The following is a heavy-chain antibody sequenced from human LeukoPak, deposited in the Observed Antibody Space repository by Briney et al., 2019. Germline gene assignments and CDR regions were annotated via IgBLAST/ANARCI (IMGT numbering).Heavy chain of an antibody. CDR1: GFTFSSYW. CDR3: VRDDSYRLE. D-gene: IGHD2-21*02. J-gene: IGHJ4*02. CDR2: INTHRSVA. V-gene: IGHV3-74*01. Sequence: GGSLRLSCAASGFTFSSYWMHWVRQAPGKGLVWVSRINTHRSVATYVDSVKGRFNISRDNAKNTLYLQMNSLRVEDTAVYYCVRDDSYRLEWGQGTLVTVSS.